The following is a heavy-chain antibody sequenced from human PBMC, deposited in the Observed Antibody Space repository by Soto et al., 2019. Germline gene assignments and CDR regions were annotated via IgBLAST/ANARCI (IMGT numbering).Heavy chain of an antibody. CDR1: EFTFSSYW. D-gene: IGHD6-13*01. CDR3: ASKHSSRAFDY. J-gene: IGHJ4*02. Sequence: EVQLVESGGGLVQPGGSLRLFCAASEFTFSSYWMHWVRQAPGKGLVWVSRINSDGSSTTYADSVKGRFTISRDNAKNTVYLQMNSLRAEDTAVYYCASKHSSRAFDYWGQGTLVTVSS. V-gene: IGHV3-74*01. CDR2: INSDGSST.